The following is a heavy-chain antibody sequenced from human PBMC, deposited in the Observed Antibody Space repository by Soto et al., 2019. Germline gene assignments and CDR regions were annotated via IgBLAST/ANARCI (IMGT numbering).Heavy chain of an antibody. D-gene: IGHD4-4*01. CDR1: GFTFSSYG. CDR3: AKDLATVTKDYYYYGMDV. CDR2: ISYDGSNK. V-gene: IGHV3-30*18. J-gene: IGHJ6*02. Sequence: WGSLRLSCAASGFTFSSYGMHWVRQAPGKGLEWVAVISYDGSNKYYADSVKGRFTISRDNSKNTLYLQMNSLRAEDTAVYYCAKDLATVTKDYYYYGMDVWGQGTTVTVSS.